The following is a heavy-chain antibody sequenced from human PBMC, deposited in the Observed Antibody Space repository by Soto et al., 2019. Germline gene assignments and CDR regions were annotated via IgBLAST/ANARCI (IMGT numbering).Heavy chain of an antibody. CDR3: ARVETGYYDSSGNFDY. J-gene: IGHJ4*02. Sequence: PSETLSLTCTGSGGSISSYYWSWIRQPPGKGLEWIGYIYYSGSTNYNPSLKSRVTISVDTSKNQFSLKLSSVTAADTAVYYCARVETGYYDSSGNFDYGGQGTLVKVSS. CDR2: IYYSGST. CDR1: GGSISSYY. V-gene: IGHV4-59*01. D-gene: IGHD3-22*01.